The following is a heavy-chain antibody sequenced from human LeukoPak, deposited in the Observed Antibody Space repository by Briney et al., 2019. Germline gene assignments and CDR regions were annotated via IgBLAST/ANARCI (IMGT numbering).Heavy chain of an antibody. CDR1: GGSISSYY. Sequence: SETLSLTCTVSGGSISSYYWSWIRQPPGKGLEWTGYIYYSGSTNYNPSLKSRVTISVDTSKNQFSLKLSSVTAADTAVYYCARHAPSVVVVAAEYYFDYWGQGTLVTVSS. CDR3: ARHAPSVVVVAAEYYFDY. D-gene: IGHD2-15*01. J-gene: IGHJ4*02. CDR2: IYYSGST. V-gene: IGHV4-59*08.